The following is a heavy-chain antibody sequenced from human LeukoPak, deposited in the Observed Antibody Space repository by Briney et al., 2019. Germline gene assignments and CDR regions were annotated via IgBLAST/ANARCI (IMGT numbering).Heavy chain of an antibody. J-gene: IGHJ4*02. D-gene: IGHD6-19*01. CDR3: ARHPSYSSGWYGEDY. V-gene: IGHV4-39*01. CDR1: GGSISSSRYY. CDR2: MYYSGGST. Sequence: SETLSLTCTVSGGSISSSRYYWGWIRQPPGKGLEWIGSMYYSGGSTYYNPSLKSRVTISVDTSMNQFSLKLSSVTAADTAVYYCARHPSYSSGWYGEDYWGQGTLVTVSS.